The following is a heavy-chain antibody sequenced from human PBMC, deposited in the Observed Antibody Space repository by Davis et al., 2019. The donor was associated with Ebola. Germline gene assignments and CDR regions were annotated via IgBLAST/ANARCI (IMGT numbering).Heavy chain of an antibody. Sequence: GESLKISCAASGFTFSDYYMSWIRQAPGKGLEWLAYISYHVIYTNYADSVKGRFTVSRDNTKNSLYLQMNSLRAEDTAVYYCARGSRNMDVWGQGTTVTVSS. J-gene: IGHJ6*02. CDR2: ISYHVIYT. CDR3: ARGSRNMDV. V-gene: IGHV3-11*06. CDR1: GFTFSDYY.